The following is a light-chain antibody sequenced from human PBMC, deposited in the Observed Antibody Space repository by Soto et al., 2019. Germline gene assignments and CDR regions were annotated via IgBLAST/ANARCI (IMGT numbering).Light chain of an antibody. CDR2: EVT. Sequence: QSALTQPASVSGSPGQSITISCTGTSSDVGGYNYVSWYQQHPGKAPKLIIYEVTHRPSGVSSRFYGSRSGNTASLTISGLQAEDEADYYCKSRTTRNTLVFGGATKLTVL. J-gene: IGLJ3*02. CDR1: SSDVGGYNY. CDR3: KSRTTRNTLV. V-gene: IGLV2-14*01.